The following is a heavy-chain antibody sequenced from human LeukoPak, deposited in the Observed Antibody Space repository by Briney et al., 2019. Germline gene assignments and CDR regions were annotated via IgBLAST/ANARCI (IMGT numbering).Heavy chain of an antibody. Sequence: KTSETLSLTCAVSGGSISSSNWWSWVRQPPGKGLEWIGRIYTSGSTNYNPSLKSRVTISVDTSKNQFSLKLSSVTAADTAVYYCARVFIVVVPESFMFDPWGQGTLVTVSS. CDR2: IYTSGST. D-gene: IGHD2-2*01. CDR3: ARVFIVVVPESFMFDP. V-gene: IGHV4-4*02. CDR1: GGSISSSNW. J-gene: IGHJ5*02.